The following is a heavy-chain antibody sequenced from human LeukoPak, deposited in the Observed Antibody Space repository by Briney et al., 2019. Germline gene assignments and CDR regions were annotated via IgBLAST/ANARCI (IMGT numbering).Heavy chain of an antibody. V-gene: IGHV3-7*01. CDR1: GLTFDGSW. CDR3: AIWTSGNY. J-gene: IGHJ4*02. D-gene: IGHD1-1*01. Sequence: PGRSLRLSCAASGLTFDGSWMNWVRQAPGKGLEWVANMDPSGSQKRYVDSVKGRFSISKDNPGTSLYLEMYSLRAEDTAIYYCAIWTSGNYWGQGTLVTVSS. CDR2: MDPSGSQK.